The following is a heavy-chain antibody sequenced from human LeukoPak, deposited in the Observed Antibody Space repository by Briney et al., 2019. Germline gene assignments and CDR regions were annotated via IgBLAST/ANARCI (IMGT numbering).Heavy chain of an antibody. J-gene: IGHJ6*03. Sequence: SQTLSLTCTVSGGSISSGSYYWSWIRQPAGKGLEWIGRIYTSGSTNCNPSLKSRVTISVDTSKNQFSLKLSSVTAADTAVYYCARSLSPGSYYVRHYYYYMDVWGKGTTVTISS. CDR1: GGSISSGSYY. CDR3: ARSLSPGSYYVRHYYYYMDV. CDR2: IYTSGST. V-gene: IGHV4-61*02. D-gene: IGHD1-26*01.